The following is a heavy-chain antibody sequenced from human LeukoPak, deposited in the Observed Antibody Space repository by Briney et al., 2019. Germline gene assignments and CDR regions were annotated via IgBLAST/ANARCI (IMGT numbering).Heavy chain of an antibody. J-gene: IGHJ3*02. Sequence: SQTLSLTCTVSGGSISTYYWSWIRQPPGKGLEWIGYIYYSGSTNYNPSLKSRVTISVDTSKNQFSLKLSSVTAADTAVYYCARNTDRDAFDIWGQGTMVTVSS. D-gene: IGHD1-14*01. CDR1: GGSISTYY. CDR2: IYYSGST. V-gene: IGHV4-59*08. CDR3: ARNTDRDAFDI.